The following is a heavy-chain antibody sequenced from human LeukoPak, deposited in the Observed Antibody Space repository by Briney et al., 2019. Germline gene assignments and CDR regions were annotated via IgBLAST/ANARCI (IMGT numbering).Heavy chain of an antibody. CDR3: AKDRSYYYDSSGPELDY. CDR1: GFTFSSYG. CDR2: ISGSGSST. J-gene: IGHJ4*02. Sequence: PGGSLRLSCAASGFTFSSYGMSWVRLAPGKVLEFVSAISGSGSSTYYADSVKGRFTISRDNSKNTLYLQMNSLRAEDTAVYYCAKDRSYYYDSSGPELDYWGQGTLVTVSS. V-gene: IGHV3-23*01. D-gene: IGHD3-22*01.